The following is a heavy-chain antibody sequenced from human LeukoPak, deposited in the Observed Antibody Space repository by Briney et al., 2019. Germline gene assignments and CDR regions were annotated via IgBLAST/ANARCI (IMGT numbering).Heavy chain of an antibody. V-gene: IGHV3-53*01. D-gene: IGHD6-13*01. Sequence: GGSLRLSCAASGFTFSSNYMSWVRQAPGKGLEWVSVIYSGGSTYYSDSVKGRFTISRDNSKNTLYLQMNSLRAEDTAVYYCANSPRWPEVWFDPWGQGTLVTVSS. J-gene: IGHJ5*02. CDR3: ANSPRWPEVWFDP. CDR1: GFTFSSNY. CDR2: IYSGGST.